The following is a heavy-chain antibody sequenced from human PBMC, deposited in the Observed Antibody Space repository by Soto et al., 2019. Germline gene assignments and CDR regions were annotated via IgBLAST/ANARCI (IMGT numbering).Heavy chain of an antibody. J-gene: IGHJ5*02. CDR1: GGSISSGGYS. CDR2: IYHRGST. D-gene: IGHD2-2*01. CDR3: ARVPDR. Sequence: QLQLQESGSALVTPSQTLSLTGAVSGGSISSGGYSWIWIRQPPGKGPEWIGYIYHRGSTYYNPSLKSRVTISVDRSKNQFSLKLSSVTAADTPVYYCARVPDRWGQGTLVTVSS. V-gene: IGHV4-30-2*01.